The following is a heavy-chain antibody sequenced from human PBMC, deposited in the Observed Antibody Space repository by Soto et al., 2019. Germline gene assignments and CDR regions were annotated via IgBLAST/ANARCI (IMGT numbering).Heavy chain of an antibody. Sequence: EVQLVQSGAEVKKPGESLKISCKGSGYSFTSYWIGWVRQMPGKGLEWMGIIYPGDSDTRYSPSFQGQVTISADKSISTAYLQWSSLKASDTAMYYCASSSGYYDSIFPPVAFDIWCQGTMVTFSS. CDR1: GYSFTSYW. J-gene: IGHJ3*02. CDR2: IYPGDSDT. V-gene: IGHV5-51*01. D-gene: IGHD3-22*01. CDR3: ASSSGYYDSIFPPVAFDI.